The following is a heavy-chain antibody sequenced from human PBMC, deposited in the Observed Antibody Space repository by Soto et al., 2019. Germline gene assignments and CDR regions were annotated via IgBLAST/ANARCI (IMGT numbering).Heavy chain of an antibody. D-gene: IGHD3-10*01. Sequence: GGSLRLSCAASGFTFSSYGMHWVRQAPGKGLEWVAVISYDGSNKYYADSVKGRFTISRDNSKNTLYLQMNSLRAEDTAVYYCAKDRYYYGSGSYYYGMDVWGQGTTVTVS. CDR1: GFTFSSYG. V-gene: IGHV3-30*18. CDR3: AKDRYYYGSGSYYYGMDV. CDR2: ISYDGSNK. J-gene: IGHJ6*02.